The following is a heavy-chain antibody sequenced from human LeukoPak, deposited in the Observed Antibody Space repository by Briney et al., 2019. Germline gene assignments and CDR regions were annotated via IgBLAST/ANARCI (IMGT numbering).Heavy chain of an antibody. Sequence: PSETLTLTCAVYGGSLSGYYWSWIRQPPGKGLEWIGEINHSGSTNYNPSLKSRVTISLDTSKNQFSLKLSSVTAADTAVYYCARGPYYDSSGYSVVWGQGTPVTVSS. CDR2: INHSGST. CDR1: GGSLSGYY. V-gene: IGHV4-34*01. J-gene: IGHJ4*02. D-gene: IGHD3-22*01. CDR3: ARGPYYDSSGYSVV.